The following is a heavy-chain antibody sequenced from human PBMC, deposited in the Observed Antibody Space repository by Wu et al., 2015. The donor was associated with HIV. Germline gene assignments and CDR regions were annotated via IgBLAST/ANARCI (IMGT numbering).Heavy chain of an antibody. CDR1: GDGFTSYA. CDR3: AINTDAVATSLYSLGV. Sequence: QVQLVQLGAEVKKPGSSVKITCKASGDGFTSYAVSWVRQAPRQGLEWMGGINPLFGTTKHTQKFQDRVTFTTDESKTTAYMELSSLRSDDSAVYYCAINTDAVATSLYSLGVWGQGT. D-gene: IGHD5-12*01. CDR2: INPLFGTT. J-gene: IGHJ4*02. V-gene: IGHV1-69*05.